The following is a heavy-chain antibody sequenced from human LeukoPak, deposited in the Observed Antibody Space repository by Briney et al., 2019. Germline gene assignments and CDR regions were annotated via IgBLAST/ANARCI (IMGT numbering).Heavy chain of an antibody. CDR1: GFTFSSYA. CDR3: ARSQNGYSYGPRVFDY. CDR2: ISYDGSNK. D-gene: IGHD5-18*01. V-gene: IGHV3-30-3*01. Sequence: GGSLRLSCAASGFTFSSYAMHWVRQAPGKGLEWVAVISYDGSNKYYADSVKGRFTISRDNSKNTLYLQMNSLRAEDTAVYYCARSQNGYSYGPRVFDYWGQGTLVTVSS. J-gene: IGHJ4*02.